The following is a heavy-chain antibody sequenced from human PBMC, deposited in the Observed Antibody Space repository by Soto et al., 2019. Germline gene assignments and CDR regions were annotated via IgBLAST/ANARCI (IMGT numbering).Heavy chain of an antibody. CDR1: GYSFTRYF. CDR2: IYPADSDT. Sequence: LGESLKISCKTSGYSFTRYFIAWVRQMPGKGLEWMGIIYPADSDTRYSPSFQGHVTISVDKSINTTYLQWRSLKASDTAMYYCAKGPHYGDPNWFDPWGQGTLATVSS. V-gene: IGHV5-51*01. J-gene: IGHJ5*02. CDR3: AKGPHYGDPNWFDP. D-gene: IGHD4-17*01.